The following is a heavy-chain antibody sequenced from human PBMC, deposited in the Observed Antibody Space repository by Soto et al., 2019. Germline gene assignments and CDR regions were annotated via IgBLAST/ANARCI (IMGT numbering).Heavy chain of an antibody. CDR1: GGSISNHY. CDR2: VYNSGST. Sequence: QVQLQESGPGLVKPSETLSLTCTVSGGSISNHYWNWLRQPPGRGLEWIGCVYNSGSTIYNPSLESRVTISVDPSKNQFSLSLSSVTAADTAVYYCAKRTISDSTSGPYNWLDPWGQGALVTVSS. CDR3: AKRTISDSTSGPYNWLDP. D-gene: IGHD2-2*01. J-gene: IGHJ5*02. V-gene: IGHV4-59*08.